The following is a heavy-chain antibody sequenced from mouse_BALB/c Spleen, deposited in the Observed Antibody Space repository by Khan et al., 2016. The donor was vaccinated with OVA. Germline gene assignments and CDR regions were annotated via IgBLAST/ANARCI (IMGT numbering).Heavy chain of an antibody. D-gene: IGHD1-1*01. CDR3: ARSGTTVVAYWYFDV. J-gene: IGHJ1*01. Sequence: EVQLQESGPDLVKPSQSLSLTCTVTGYSITSGYSWHWIRQFPGNKLEWMGYIYYSGKTNYNPSLKSRISITRDTSKNQFFLQLDSVTTEDTATYYCARSGTTVVAYWYFDVWGAGTTVTFSS. V-gene: IGHV3-1*02. CDR1: GYSITSGYS. CDR2: IYYSGKT.